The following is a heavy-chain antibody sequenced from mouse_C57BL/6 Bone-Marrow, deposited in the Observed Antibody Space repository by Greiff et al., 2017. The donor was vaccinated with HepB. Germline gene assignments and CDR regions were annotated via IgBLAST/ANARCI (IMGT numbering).Heavy chain of an antibody. CDR3: ASAHTGVGYCDV. Sequence: EVQVVESGGGLVKPGGSLKLSCAASGFTFSSYAMSWVRQTPEKRLEWVATISDGGSYTYYPDNVKGRFTISRDNAKNNLYLQMSHLKSEDTAMYYCASAHTGVGYCDVGGKGTTLTVFS. CDR2: ISDGGSYT. CDR1: GFTFSSYA. J-gene: IGHJ2*01. V-gene: IGHV5-4*01. D-gene: IGHD1-1*01.